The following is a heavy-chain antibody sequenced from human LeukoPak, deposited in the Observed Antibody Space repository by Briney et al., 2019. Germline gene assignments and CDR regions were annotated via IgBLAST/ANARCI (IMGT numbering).Heavy chain of an antibody. CDR2: INHSGST. J-gene: IGHJ4*02. V-gene: IGHV4-34*01. CDR3: ARHRTVDTAMVRSLFDY. D-gene: IGHD5-18*01. Sequence: SETLSLTCTVSGGSISSYYWSWIRQPPGKGLEWIGEINHSGSTNYNPSLKSRVTISVDTSKNQFSLKLSSMTAADTAVYYCARHRTVDTAMVRSLFDYWGQGTLVTVSS. CDR1: GGSISSYY.